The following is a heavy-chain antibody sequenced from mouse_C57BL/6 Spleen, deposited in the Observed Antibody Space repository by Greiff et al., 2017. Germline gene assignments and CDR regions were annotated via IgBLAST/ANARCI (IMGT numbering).Heavy chain of an antibody. Sequence: EVQRVESGGGLVQPGGSLKLSCAASGFTFSDYYMYWVRQTPEKRLEWVAYISNGGGSTYYPDTVKGRFTISRDNAKNTLYLQMSRLKSEDTAMYYCARHGWSRDYFDYWGQGTTLTVSS. CDR2: ISNGGGST. D-gene: IGHD1-1*02. CDR3: ARHGWSRDYFDY. CDR1: GFTFSDYY. V-gene: IGHV5-12*01. J-gene: IGHJ2*01.